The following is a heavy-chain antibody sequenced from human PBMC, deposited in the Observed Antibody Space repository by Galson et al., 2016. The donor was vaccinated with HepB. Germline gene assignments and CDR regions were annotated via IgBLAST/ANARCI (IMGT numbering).Heavy chain of an antibody. CDR2: INPKNGGT. CDR3: ARATWSSYYRPNYYGMDV. Sequence: SVKVSCKASGYTFIGYYIHWVRQAPGQGLEWMGWINPKNGGTNYAQKFQGWVTMTRETSISTAYMELSRLRSNDTAVYYCARATWSSYYRPNYYGMDVWGQGTMVTVSS. D-gene: IGHD3-3*01. CDR1: GYTFIGYY. J-gene: IGHJ6*01. V-gene: IGHV1-2*04.